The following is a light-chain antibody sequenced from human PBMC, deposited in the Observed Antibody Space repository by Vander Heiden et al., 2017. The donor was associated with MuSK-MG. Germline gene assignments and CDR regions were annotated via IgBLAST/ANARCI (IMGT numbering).Light chain of an antibody. V-gene: IGLV1-47*01. J-gene: IGLJ3*02. Sequence: QSVLTPPPSASGTPGPRVTISCSGKHSHIGLYFVYRYQQFAGSAPKFLIFRNDQRPSGVPDRFSGSKSGTSASLAINGLRSEDEALYRCAEWDYRLRGPVFGGGTKLTVL. CDR2: RND. CDR1: HSHIGLYF. CDR3: AEWDYRLRGPV.